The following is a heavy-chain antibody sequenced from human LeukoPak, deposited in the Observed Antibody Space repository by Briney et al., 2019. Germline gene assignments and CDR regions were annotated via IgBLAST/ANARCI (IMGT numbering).Heavy chain of an antibody. CDR1: GFTFSSYS. CDR3: AKVGYYDVYKCFDP. CDR2: VSATGDTT. V-gene: IGHV3-23*01. Sequence: PGGSLRLSCAASGFTFSSYSMNWVRQAPGKGLECVSVVSATGDTTYYADSVKGRFTISRDKSKNTLYLQMNSLRAEDTALYYCAKVGYYDVYKCFDPWGQGTLVTVSS. D-gene: IGHD3-16*01. J-gene: IGHJ5*02.